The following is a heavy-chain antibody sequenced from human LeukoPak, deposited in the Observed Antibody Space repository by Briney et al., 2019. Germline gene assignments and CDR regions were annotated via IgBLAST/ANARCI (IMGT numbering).Heavy chain of an antibody. Sequence: PGGSLRLSCAASGFTFSSYAMHWVRQAPGKGLEWVAVISYDGSNKYYADSVKGRFTISRDNSKNTLYLQMNGLRAEDTAVYYCAREPSGSYYGYFDYWGQGTLVTVSS. D-gene: IGHD1-26*01. V-gene: IGHV3-30-3*01. CDR3: AREPSGSYYGYFDY. CDR1: GFTFSSYA. CDR2: ISYDGSNK. J-gene: IGHJ4*02.